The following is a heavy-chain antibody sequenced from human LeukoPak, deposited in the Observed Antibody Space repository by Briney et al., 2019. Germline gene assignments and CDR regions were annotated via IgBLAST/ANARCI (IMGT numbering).Heavy chain of an antibody. J-gene: IGHJ4*02. CDR1: GYSISSGYY. CDR2: IFHGGTT. CDR3: ARLASSASYYFDY. D-gene: IGHD3-22*01. Sequence: SETLSLTCAVSGYSISSGYYWGWIRQPPGKGREWIGHIFHGGTTYYNPSLKSRVTMSLDKSKNHFSLNLSSVTAADTAVYYCARLASSASYYFDYWGQGSLVSVSS. V-gene: IGHV4-38-2*01.